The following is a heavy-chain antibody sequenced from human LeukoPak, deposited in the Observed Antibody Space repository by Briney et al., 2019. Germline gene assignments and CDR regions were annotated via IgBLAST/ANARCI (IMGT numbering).Heavy chain of an antibody. J-gene: IGHJ4*02. CDR2: ISTYTGDT. Sequence: ASVKVSCKASGYTFTSYGVGWVRQAPGQGLGWMGWISTYTGDTKYAQKLQGRVTLTTDTSTSTAYMELRSLRSDDTAVYYCARGPIVLDYWGQGTLVTVSS. D-gene: IGHD1-26*01. CDR1: GYTFTSYG. CDR3: ARGPIVLDY. V-gene: IGHV1-18*01.